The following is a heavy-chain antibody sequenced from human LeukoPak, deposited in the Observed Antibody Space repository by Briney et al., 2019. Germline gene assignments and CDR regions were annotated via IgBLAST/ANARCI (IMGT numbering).Heavy chain of an antibody. CDR3: ANGDGFDY. CDR1: GFTFSTYW. D-gene: IGHD5-24*01. CDR2: IKQDGSET. J-gene: IGHJ4*02. V-gene: IGHV3-7*01. Sequence: GGSLRLSCATSGFTFSTYWMSWVRQAPGKGLEWVANIKQDGSETYYADSVKGRFTIFRDNAKNSLYLQMDRLRVEETAVYYCANGDGFDYWGQGTLVIVSS.